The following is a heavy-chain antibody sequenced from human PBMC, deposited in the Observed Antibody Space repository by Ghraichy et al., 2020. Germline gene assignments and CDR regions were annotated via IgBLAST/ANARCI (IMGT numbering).Heavy chain of an antibody. Sequence: ASVKVSCKASGYTFTSYGISWVRQAPGQGLEWMGWVSAYNGNTNYARRLQGRLTMTTDTSTSTAYMELRSLRSDDTAVYYCARDTPGIVGVTAWFDPWGQGSLVTVSS. V-gene: IGHV1-18*04. CDR2: VSAYNGNT. J-gene: IGHJ5*02. CDR1: GYTFTSYG. CDR3: ARDTPGIVGVTAWFDP. D-gene: IGHD1-26*01.